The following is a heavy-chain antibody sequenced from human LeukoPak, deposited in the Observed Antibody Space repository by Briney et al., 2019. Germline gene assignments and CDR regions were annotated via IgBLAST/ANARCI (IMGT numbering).Heavy chain of an antibody. CDR1: GFTFSSYA. D-gene: IGHD6-6*01. Sequence: GGSLRLSCAASGFTFSSYAMTWVRQAPGKGLEWVSAISGSGGTTYYADSVKGRFTISRDNSKNTLYLQMNSLRAEDTAVYYCASRVAYRIAARPPFDYWGQGTLVTVSS. CDR3: ASRVAYRIAARPPFDY. V-gene: IGHV3-23*01. CDR2: ISGSGGTT. J-gene: IGHJ4*02.